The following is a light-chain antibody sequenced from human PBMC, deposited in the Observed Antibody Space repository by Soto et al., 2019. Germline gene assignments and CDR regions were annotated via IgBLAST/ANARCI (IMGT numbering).Light chain of an antibody. J-gene: IGKJ1*01. Sequence: EIVLTQFPATLSLSPGERATLSCRASQSVSTYLAWYQQKPGQAPRLLIYGASNRATGIPARFSGSGSGTDFTLTIGSLEPEGSAVYYCHQRGTWPETFGQGTKVDIK. CDR3: HQRGTWPET. CDR2: GAS. CDR1: QSVSTY. V-gene: IGKV3-11*01.